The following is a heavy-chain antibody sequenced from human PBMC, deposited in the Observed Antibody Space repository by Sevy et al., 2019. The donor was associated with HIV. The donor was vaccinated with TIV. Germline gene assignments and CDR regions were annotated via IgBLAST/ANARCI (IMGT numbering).Heavy chain of an antibody. CDR1: GFTVSGNY. CDR2: IFSGGNT. CDR3: ARAVEDYSDSSAWDWYFDL. V-gene: IGHV3-66*01. J-gene: IGHJ2*01. Sequence: GGSLRLSCAASGFTVSGNYMSWVRQALGKGLEWVSGIFSGGNTHFADSVKGRFTISRDNSKNTLSLQMNSLSAEDTAVYYCARAVEDYSDSSAWDWYFDLWGRGTLVTVSS. D-gene: IGHD3-22*01.